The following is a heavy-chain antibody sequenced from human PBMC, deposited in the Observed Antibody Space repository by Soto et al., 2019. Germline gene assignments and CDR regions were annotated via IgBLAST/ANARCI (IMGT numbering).Heavy chain of an antibody. J-gene: IGHJ4*02. D-gene: IGHD2-2*01. CDR1: GFTFSSYS. V-gene: IGHV3-21*01. CDR2: ISSSSSYI. CDR3: ARDNLEEYCSSTSCYDMAY. Sequence: GGSLRLSCAASGFTFSSYSMNWVRQAPGKGLEWVSSISSSSSYIYYADSVKGRFTISRDNAKNSLYLQMNSLRAEDTAVYYCARDNLEEYCSSTSCYDMAYWGQGTLVTVSS.